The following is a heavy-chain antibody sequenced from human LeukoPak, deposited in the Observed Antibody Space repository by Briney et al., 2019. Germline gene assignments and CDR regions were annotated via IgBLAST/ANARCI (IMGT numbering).Heavy chain of an antibody. CDR1: GFTFSSYW. CDR2: IKQDGSEK. Sequence: PGGSLRLSCAASGFTFSSYWMSWVRQAPGKGLEWVANIKQDGSEKYYVDSVKGRFTISRDNAKNSLYLQMNSLRAEDTAVYYCARVGSSGWYSAYYCYMDVWGKGTTVTVSS. V-gene: IGHV3-7*01. CDR3: ARVGSSGWYSAYYCYMDV. D-gene: IGHD6-19*01. J-gene: IGHJ6*03.